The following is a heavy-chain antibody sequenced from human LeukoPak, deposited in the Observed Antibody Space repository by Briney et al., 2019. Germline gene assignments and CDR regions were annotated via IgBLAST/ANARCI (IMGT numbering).Heavy chain of an antibody. J-gene: IGHJ4*02. D-gene: IGHD3-10*01. Sequence: SETLSLTCAVYGGSFSGYYWSWIRQPPGEGLEWIGEINHSGSTNYNPSLKSRVTISVDTSKNQFSLKLSSVTAADTAVYYCARGRVRGVISYWGQGTLVTVSS. CDR2: INHSGST. V-gene: IGHV4-34*01. CDR1: GGSFSGYY. CDR3: ARGRVRGVISY.